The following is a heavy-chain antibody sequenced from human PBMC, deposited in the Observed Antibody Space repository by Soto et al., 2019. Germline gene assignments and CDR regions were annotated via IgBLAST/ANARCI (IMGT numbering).Heavy chain of an antibody. D-gene: IGHD2-15*01. CDR2: IYWDDDK. CDR3: AHRPSYCSGGSCYSGFDY. CDR1: GFSLSTSGVG. Sequence: QITLKESGPTLVKPTQTLTLTCTFSGFSLSTSGVGVGWIRQPPGKALEWLALIYWDDDKRYSPSLKSRLTITKDPSKNQQVLTMTTMDPVDTATYYCAHRPSYCSGGSCYSGFDYWGQGTLVTVSS. J-gene: IGHJ4*02. V-gene: IGHV2-5*02.